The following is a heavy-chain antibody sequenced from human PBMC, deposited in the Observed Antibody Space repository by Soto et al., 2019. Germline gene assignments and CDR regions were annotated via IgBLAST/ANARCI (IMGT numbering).Heavy chain of an antibody. D-gene: IGHD2-21*02. V-gene: IGHV3-7*01. CDR2: IKNDGSDK. CDR3: ARRELVSCGGDCYSKYFQY. CDR1: GFTVSSNY. Sequence: VGSLRLSCAASGFTVSSNYMTWVRQAPGKGLEWVANIKNDGSDKYYGASVKGRFTISRDNAKNSLYLQMDSLRAEDTAVYYCARRELVSCGGDCYSKYFQYWGQGTLVTVSS. J-gene: IGHJ1*01.